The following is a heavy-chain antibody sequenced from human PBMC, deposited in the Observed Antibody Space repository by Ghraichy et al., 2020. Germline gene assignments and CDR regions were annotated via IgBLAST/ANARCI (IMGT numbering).Heavy chain of an antibody. J-gene: IGHJ6*02. D-gene: IGHD1-26*01. Sequence: ASVKVSCKVSGYTLTELSMHWVRQAPGKGLEWMGGFDPEDGETIYAQKFQGRVTMTEDTSTDTAYMELSSLRSEDTAVYYCATAHGIVGATQHYYYGMDVGGQGTTVTVSS. CDR2: FDPEDGET. V-gene: IGHV1-24*01. CDR1: GYTLTELS. CDR3: ATAHGIVGATQHYYYGMDV.